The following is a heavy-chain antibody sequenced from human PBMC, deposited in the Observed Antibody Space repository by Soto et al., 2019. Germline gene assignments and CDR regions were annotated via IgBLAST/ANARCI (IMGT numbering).Heavy chain of an antibody. J-gene: IGHJ4*02. V-gene: IGHV1-2*04. CDR2: INPNSGGT. CDR1: GYTFTGYY. CDR3: ATQRLGGDRSGSPFDY. Sequence: QVQLVQSGAEVKKPGASVKVSCKASGYTFTGYYMHWVRQAPGQGLEWMGWINPNSGGTNYAQKFQGWVTMTRDTSISTAYMEVSRLTSDDTAVYYCATQRLGGDRSGSPFDYWGQGTLVTVSS. D-gene: IGHD3-22*01.